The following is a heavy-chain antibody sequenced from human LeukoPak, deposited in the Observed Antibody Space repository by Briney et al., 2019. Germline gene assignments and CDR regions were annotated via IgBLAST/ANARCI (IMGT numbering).Heavy chain of an antibody. J-gene: IGHJ4*02. CDR1: GFTFSSYS. D-gene: IGHD6-13*01. Sequence: GGPLRLSCAASGFTFSSYSMNWVRQAPGKGLEWVSSISSSSSYIYYADSVKGRFTISRDNAKNSLYLQMNSLRAEDTAVYYCARDRSVAAAGKYFDYWGQGTLVTVSS. V-gene: IGHV3-21*01. CDR2: ISSSSSYI. CDR3: ARDRSVAAAGKYFDY.